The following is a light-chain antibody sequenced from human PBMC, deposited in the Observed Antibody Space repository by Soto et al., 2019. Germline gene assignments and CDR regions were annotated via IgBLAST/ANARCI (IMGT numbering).Light chain of an antibody. J-gene: IGLJ1*01. CDR3: DSYTSSRAYV. CDR2: EVS. V-gene: IGLV2-14*01. Sequence: QSALTQPASVSGSPGQSITISCTGTSSDVRGYNYVSWYQQQSGKAPKLIIHEVSNRPSGVSNRFSGSKSGNTASLTISGLQAEDEADYYCDSYTSSRAYVFGIGTKLTVL. CDR1: SSDVRGYNY.